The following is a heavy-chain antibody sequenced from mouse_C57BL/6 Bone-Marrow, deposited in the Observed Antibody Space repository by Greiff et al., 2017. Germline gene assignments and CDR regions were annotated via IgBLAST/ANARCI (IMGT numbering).Heavy chain of an antibody. J-gene: IGHJ2*01. CDR3: TATVEYYFDD. CDR1: GFTFSNYW. V-gene: IGHV6-3*01. Sequence: EVKLVESGGGLVQPGGSMKLSCVASGFTFSNYWMNWVRQSPEKGLEWVAQIRLKSDNYATHYAESVKGRFTISRDDSKSSVYLQMNNLRAEDTGIYYCTATVEYYFDDWGQGTTLTVSS. CDR2: IRLKSDNYAT. D-gene: IGHD1-1*01.